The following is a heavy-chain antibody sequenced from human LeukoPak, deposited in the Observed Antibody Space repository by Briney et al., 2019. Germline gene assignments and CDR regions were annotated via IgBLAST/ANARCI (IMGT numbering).Heavy chain of an antibody. Sequence: GGSLRLSCAASGFTFSNYAMSWVRQAPGKGLEWVSAIGGRGDSTYYADSVKGRFTTSRDNSKNTVYLQMNSLRADDTAVYYCAKDRVSPGFNWFDPWGQGTLVTVSS. CDR2: IGGRGDST. J-gene: IGHJ5*02. CDR3: AKDRVSPGFNWFDP. V-gene: IGHV3-23*01. CDR1: GFTFSNYA. D-gene: IGHD3-16*01.